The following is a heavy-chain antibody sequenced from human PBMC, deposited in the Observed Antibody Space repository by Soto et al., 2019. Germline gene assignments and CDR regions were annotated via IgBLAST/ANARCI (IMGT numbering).Heavy chain of an antibody. V-gene: IGHV4-59*08. D-gene: IGHD3-10*01. CDR1: GDSVRSNY. Sequence: SETLSLTCSVSGDSVRSNYWGWIRQPPGKGLEWITHINYIGSTNHNPSLKSRVTTSVDTSRNQFSLKLTSVTAADTAVYYCARDYYGSLDYWGQGTLVTVSS. CDR3: ARDYYGSLDY. CDR2: INYIGST. J-gene: IGHJ4*02.